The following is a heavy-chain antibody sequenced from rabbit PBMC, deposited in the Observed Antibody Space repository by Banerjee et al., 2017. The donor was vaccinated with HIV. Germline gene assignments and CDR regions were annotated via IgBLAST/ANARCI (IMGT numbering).Heavy chain of an antibody. V-gene: IGHV1S47*01. CDR2: IYAGEGST. J-gene: IGHJ4*01. Sequence: QEQLEESGGDLVKPEGSLTLTCTASGFSFNNKYVMCWVRQAPGKGLEWIGIIYAGEGSTDYASWVDGRFTISRSTSLNTVTLKMTSLTGADTATYFCATSRDIRSRVRLWGPGTLVTVS. D-gene: IGHD1-1*01. CDR1: GFSFNNKYV. CDR3: ATSRDIRSRVRL.